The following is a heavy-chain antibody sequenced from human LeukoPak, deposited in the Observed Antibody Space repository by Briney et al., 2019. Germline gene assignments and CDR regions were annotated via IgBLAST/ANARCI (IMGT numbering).Heavy chain of an antibody. D-gene: IGHD3-10*01. J-gene: IGHJ5*02. CDR3: AKERFGEGFDP. CDR1: GFTFSSYG. Sequence: GGSLRLSCAASGFTFSSYGMHWVRQAPGKGLEWVAVISYDGSNKYYADSVEGRFTISRDNSKNTLYLQMNSLRAEDTAVYYCAKERFGEGFDPWGQGTLVTVSS. CDR2: ISYDGSNK. V-gene: IGHV3-30*18.